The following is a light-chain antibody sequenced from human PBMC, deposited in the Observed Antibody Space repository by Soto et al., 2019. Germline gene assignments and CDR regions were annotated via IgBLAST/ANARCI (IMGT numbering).Light chain of an antibody. CDR2: DAS. V-gene: IGKV3-11*01. CDR3: QQRSKWPIT. Sequence: EIVLTQSPATLSLSPGERATLSCRASESVSSSLAWYQQKPGQAPRLFIYDASNRATGIPARFSGSGSGTDFTLTISSLEPEDFAVYYCQQRSKWPITFGQGTRLEIK. CDR1: ESVSSS. J-gene: IGKJ5*01.